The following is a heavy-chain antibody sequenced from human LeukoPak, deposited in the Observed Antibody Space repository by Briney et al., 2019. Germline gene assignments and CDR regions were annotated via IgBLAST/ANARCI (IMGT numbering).Heavy chain of an antibody. Sequence: SETLSLTCTVSGGSISNYYRSWIRQPPGKGLEWIGSIYHSGSTNYNPSLKSRVTISVDTSKNQFSLKLSSVTAADTAVYYCARDTPYYYDSSGSITDAFDIWGQGTMVTVSS. CDR2: IYHSGST. D-gene: IGHD3-22*01. V-gene: IGHV4-59*01. CDR1: GGSISNYY. J-gene: IGHJ3*02. CDR3: ARDTPYYYDSSGSITDAFDI.